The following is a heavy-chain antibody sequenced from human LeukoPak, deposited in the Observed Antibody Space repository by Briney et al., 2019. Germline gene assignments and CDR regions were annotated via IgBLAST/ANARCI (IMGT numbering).Heavy chain of an antibody. CDR1: GFPFSSHA. J-gene: IGHJ4*02. V-gene: IGHV3-23*01. D-gene: IGHD3-22*01. CDR2: ISNGKT. CDR3: ARDSSGYNY. Sequence: GGSLRLSCAASGFPFSSHAMSWVRQPPGKGLEWVAAISNGKTYYADSVRGRFAISRGDSTNTVYLHMNSLRDEDTAVYYCARDSSGYNYWGQGTLVTVSS.